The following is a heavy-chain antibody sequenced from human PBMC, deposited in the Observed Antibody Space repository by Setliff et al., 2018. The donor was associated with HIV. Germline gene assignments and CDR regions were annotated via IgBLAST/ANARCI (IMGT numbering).Heavy chain of an antibody. D-gene: IGHD2-15*01. V-gene: IGHV3-23*01. Sequence: ETLRLSCAASGFTFNSYAMSWVRQAPGKGLEWVSVISGSGGSTFYADSVKGRFTISRDNSKNTLYLQMNGLRVDDTAVYYCARDGISGGAYPPYYFDYWGHGTLVTVSS. J-gene: IGHJ4*01. CDR1: GFTFNSYA. CDR3: ARDGISGGAYPPYYFDY. CDR2: ISGSGGST.